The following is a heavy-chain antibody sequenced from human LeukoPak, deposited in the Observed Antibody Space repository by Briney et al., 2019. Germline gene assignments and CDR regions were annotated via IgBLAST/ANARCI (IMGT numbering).Heavy chain of an antibody. J-gene: IGHJ1*01. CDR2: INTGNGNT. Sequence: ASVKVSCKTSGYTFTNYGMHWVRQAPRQSPEWMGWINTGNGNTKSSQKFQDRVTLTRDTSTSTAYMELNSLDSEDTAVYYCARVPLSDASGHYYPHWGQGTLVTVSS. V-gene: IGHV1-3*04. CDR1: GYTFTNYG. CDR3: ARVPLSDASGHYYPH. D-gene: IGHD3-22*01.